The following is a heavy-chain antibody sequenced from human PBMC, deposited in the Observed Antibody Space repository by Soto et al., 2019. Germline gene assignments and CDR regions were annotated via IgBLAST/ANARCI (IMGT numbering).Heavy chain of an antibody. J-gene: IGHJ4*02. CDR2: ISSSSSYT. CDR3: ARLGGDDYGDPPGNFDY. CDR1: GFTFSDYY. V-gene: IGHV3-11*05. Sequence: QVQLVESGGGLVKPGGSLRLSCAASGFTFSDYYMSWIRQAPGKGLEWVSYISSSSSYTNYADSVKGRFTISRDNAKNSLYLQMNSLRAEDTAVYYCARLGGDDYGDPPGNFDYWGQGTLVTVSS. D-gene: IGHD4-17*01.